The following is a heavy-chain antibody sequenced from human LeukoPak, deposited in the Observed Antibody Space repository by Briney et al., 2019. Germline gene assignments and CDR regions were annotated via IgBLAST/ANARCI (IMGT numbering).Heavy chain of an antibody. V-gene: IGHV4-38-2*02. CDR3: ARRGRWLQSDYFDY. D-gene: IGHD5-24*01. CDR2: IYHGGST. Sequence: PSETLSLTCTVSGYSISSGYYWGWIRQPPGEGLEWIGIIYHGGSTHYNPSLKSRVTISVDTSKNQFSLKVSSVTAADTAVYYCARRGRWLQSDYFDYWGQGTLVTVPS. J-gene: IGHJ4*02. CDR1: GYSISSGYY.